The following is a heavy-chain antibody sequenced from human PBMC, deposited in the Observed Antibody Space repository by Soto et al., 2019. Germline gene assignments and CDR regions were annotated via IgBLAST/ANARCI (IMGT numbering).Heavy chain of an antibody. CDR1: GDSVSSNSAA. J-gene: IGHJ6*02. CDR2: TYYRSKWYS. D-gene: IGHD5-18*01. CDR3: ARLWDTEHYYGMDV. V-gene: IGHV6-1*01. Sequence: PXQTRSLSWAISGDSVSSNSAAWNWIRESPSRGLEWLGRTYYRSKWYSDYAVSVKSRITINPDTSKNQFSLQLNSVTPEDTAVYYCARLWDTEHYYGMDVWGQGTTVTVSS.